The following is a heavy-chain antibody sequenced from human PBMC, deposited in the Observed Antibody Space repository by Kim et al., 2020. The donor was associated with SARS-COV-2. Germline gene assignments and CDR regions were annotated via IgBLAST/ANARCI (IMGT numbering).Heavy chain of an antibody. J-gene: IGHJ4*02. V-gene: IGHV1-46*01. D-gene: IGHD2-2*02. Sequence: QTFQGRVTMTRDTSTSTVYMGLSSLRSEDTAVYYCARAGCSSTSCYNDYWGQGTLVTVSS. CDR3: ARAGCSSTSCYNDY.